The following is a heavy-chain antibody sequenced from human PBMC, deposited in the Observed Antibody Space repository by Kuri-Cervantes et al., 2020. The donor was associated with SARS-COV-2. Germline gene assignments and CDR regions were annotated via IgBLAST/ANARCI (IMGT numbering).Heavy chain of an antibody. CDR2: MNPNSGNT. Sequence: ASVKVSCKASGGTFSTYGFTWVRQAPGQGLEWMGWMNPNSGNTGYAQKFRGRVTITRNTSISTAYMELSSLRSEDTAVYYCARGLRRRYFDLWGRGTLVTVSS. CDR1: GGTFSTYG. CDR3: ARGLRRRYFDL. D-gene: IGHD4-17*01. V-gene: IGHV1-8*03. J-gene: IGHJ2*01.